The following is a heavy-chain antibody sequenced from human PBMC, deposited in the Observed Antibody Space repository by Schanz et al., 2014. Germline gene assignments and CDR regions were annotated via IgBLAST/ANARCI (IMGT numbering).Heavy chain of an antibody. CDR1: GFTFSGYW. D-gene: IGHD1-26*01. J-gene: IGHJ4*02. CDR3: AKYGTDKGVSFEY. V-gene: IGHV3-7*01. Sequence: EVQLVESGGGLVQPGGSLRLSCAASGFTFSGYWMSWVRQAPGEGLVWVANIKLDGSEKYYVDSVKGRFTISRDNAKNSLYLQMNSLTAEDTAVYYCAKYGTDKGVSFEYWGQGTLVTVSS. CDR2: IKLDGSEK.